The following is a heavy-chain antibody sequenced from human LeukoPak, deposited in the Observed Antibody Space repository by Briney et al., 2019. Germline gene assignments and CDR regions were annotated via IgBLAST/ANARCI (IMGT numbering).Heavy chain of an antibody. D-gene: IGHD6-13*01. V-gene: IGHV3-23*01. CDR2: ISGSGGST. CDR3: ARGTPAYSSSWYRVDY. J-gene: IGHJ4*02. CDR1: GFTFSSYA. Sequence: GGSLRLSCAASGFTFSSYAMSWVRQAPGKGLEWVSAISGSGGSTYYADSVKGRFTISRDNSKNTLYLQMNSLRAEDTAVYYCARGTPAYSSSWYRVDYWGQGTPVTVSS.